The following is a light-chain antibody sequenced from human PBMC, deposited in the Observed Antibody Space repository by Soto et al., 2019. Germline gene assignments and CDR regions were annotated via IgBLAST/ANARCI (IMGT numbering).Light chain of an antibody. J-gene: IGKJ5*01. CDR3: QQRSNWPPEIT. Sequence: DIVLTQSPPILSSFAGDRVTIPCRASQSVSSYLAWYQQKPGQAPRLLIYDASNRATGIPARFSGSGSGTDFTLTISSLEPEDFAVYYCQQRSNWPPEITFGQGTLLEI. V-gene: IGKV3-11*01. CDR1: QSVSSY. CDR2: DAS.